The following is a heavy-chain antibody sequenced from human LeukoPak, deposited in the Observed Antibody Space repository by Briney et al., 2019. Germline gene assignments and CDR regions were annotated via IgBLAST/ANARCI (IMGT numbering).Heavy chain of an antibody. Sequence: SETLSLTCTVSGGSISSYYWSWIRQPPGKGLEWIGYISYSGSTYCNPSLKSRVTIPVDTSKNQFSLKLSSVTAADTAVYHCARVGVGDIHLDFWGQGTLVTVSS. CDR2: ISYSGST. CDR1: GGSISSYY. CDR3: ARVGVGDIHLDF. D-gene: IGHD3-9*01. V-gene: IGHV4-30-4*08. J-gene: IGHJ4*02.